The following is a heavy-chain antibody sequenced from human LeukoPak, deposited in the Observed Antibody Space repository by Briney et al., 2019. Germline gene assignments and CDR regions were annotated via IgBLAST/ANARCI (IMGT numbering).Heavy chain of an antibody. D-gene: IGHD5-18*01. CDR3: ARARGYSYGHFDY. Sequence: KSSETLSLTCAVFGGSFSGYYWSWIRQSPGKGLEWIGEINHSGSTNYNPSLKSRVTISVDTSKNQFSLKLSSVTAADTAVYYCARARGYSYGHFDYWGQGTLVTVSS. CDR1: GGSFSGYY. J-gene: IGHJ4*02. CDR2: INHSGST. V-gene: IGHV4-34*01.